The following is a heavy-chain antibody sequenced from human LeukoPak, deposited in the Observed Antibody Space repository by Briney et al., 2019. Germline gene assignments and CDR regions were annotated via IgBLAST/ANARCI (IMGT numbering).Heavy chain of an antibody. D-gene: IGHD3-22*01. J-gene: IGHJ4*02. Sequence: PSETLSLTCTVSGGSISTSSIYWGWIRQPPGKGLEWIGSIFYSGSTYYNPSLKGRDTMSVDTSKNQFSLKLSSVTAADTAVYYCARHVTISSGYGHFDYWGQGTLVTVSS. CDR1: GGSISTSSIY. CDR3: ARHVTISSGYGHFDY. V-gene: IGHV4-39*01. CDR2: IFYSGST.